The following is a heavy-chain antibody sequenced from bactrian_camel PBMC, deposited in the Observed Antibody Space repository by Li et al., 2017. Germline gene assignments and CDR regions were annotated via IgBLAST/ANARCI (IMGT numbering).Heavy chain of an antibody. CDR3: VRDLASLYAY. J-gene: IGHJ4*01. CDR1: GGFTIDEAS. V-gene: IGHV3S19*01. Sequence: VQLVESGGDLVRPGGSLRLSCATSGGFTIDEASVYWIRQAPGKGLEWVSSINDLGEDADYADSVKGRFTISRDNVKDTLYLQLNSLTTEDTAVYRCVRDLASLYAYWGQGTQVTVS. D-gene: IGHD1*01. CDR2: INDLGEDA.